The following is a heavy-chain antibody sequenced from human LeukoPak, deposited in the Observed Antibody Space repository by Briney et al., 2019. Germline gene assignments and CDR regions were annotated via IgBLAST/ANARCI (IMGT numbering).Heavy chain of an antibody. J-gene: IGHJ4*02. D-gene: IGHD2-2*01. Sequence: SETLSLTCTVSGASISHYYWSWIRQPPGRGLEWIGCAFYTGSTNYNPSLKSRVTISIDTPKSQFSLRLTSVTAADTAIYYCASLSHCSTSSCFDYWGRGTLVTVSS. V-gene: IGHV4-59*01. CDR3: ASLSHCSTSSCFDY. CDR1: GASISHYY. CDR2: AFYTGST.